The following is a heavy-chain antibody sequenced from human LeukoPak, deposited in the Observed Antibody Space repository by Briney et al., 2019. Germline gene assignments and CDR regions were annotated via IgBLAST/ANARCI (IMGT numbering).Heavy chain of an antibody. J-gene: IGHJ4*02. CDR2: ISSSSSYI. D-gene: IGHD3-22*01. V-gene: IGHV3-21*01. CDR3: ARDPTDSSGYYYGY. CDR1: GFTFSSYS. Sequence: PGGSLRLSCAASGFTFSSYSMNWVRQAPGKGLEWVSSISSSSSYIYYADSVKGRFTISRDNGKNSLYLQMNSLRAEDTAVYYCARDPTDSSGYYYGYWGQGTLDTVSS.